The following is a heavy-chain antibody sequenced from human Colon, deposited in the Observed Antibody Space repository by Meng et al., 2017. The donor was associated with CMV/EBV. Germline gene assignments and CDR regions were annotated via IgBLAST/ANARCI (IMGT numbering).Heavy chain of an antibody. CDR2: TTGSGYST. D-gene: IGHD1-26*01. V-gene: IGHV3-23*01. CDR1: GFIFSNYA. J-gene: IGHJ4*02. Sequence: AASGFIFSNYAMRWVRQSPGKRLEWVSSTTGSGYSTYYPDSVKGRFTISRDNSKNTLYLQMNSLRAEDTAIYYCTKGRGLLASASNYWGQGTLVTVSS. CDR3: TKGRGLLASASNY.